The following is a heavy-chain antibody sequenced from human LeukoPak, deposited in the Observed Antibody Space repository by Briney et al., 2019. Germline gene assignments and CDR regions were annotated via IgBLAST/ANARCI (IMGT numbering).Heavy chain of an antibody. CDR2: ISSSSNYI. Sequence: GGSLRLSCTASGFAFGNKGMHWVRQAPGKAPEWVSSISSSSNYIYYTDSVKGRFTISRDNAKNSLYLQMNSLRAEDTAVYYCAREHYGGNSDAFDIWGQGTMVTVSS. D-gene: IGHD4-23*01. J-gene: IGHJ3*02. V-gene: IGHV3-21*04. CDR1: GFAFGNKG. CDR3: AREHYGGNSDAFDI.